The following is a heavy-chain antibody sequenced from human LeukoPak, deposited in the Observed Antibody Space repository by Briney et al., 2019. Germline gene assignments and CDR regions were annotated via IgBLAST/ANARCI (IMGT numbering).Heavy chain of an antibody. CDR1: GFTFSSYG. V-gene: IGHV3-33*01. CDR3: SRPPSGRGGWDVTDV. CDR2: IWFDGSNK. J-gene: IGHJ6*03. D-gene: IGHD6-19*01. Sequence: GRSLRLSCAASGFTFSSYGMHWVRQAPGKGLEWVAVIWFDGSNKYYADSVKGRFTISRDTSMNPLYLQTNRPRAEDTAIYYCSRPPSGRGGWDVTDVWGKGTTVTV.